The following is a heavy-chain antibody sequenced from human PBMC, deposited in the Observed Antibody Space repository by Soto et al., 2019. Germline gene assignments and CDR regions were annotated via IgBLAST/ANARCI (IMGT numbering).Heavy chain of an antibody. V-gene: IGHV4-38-2*01. CDR3: ATGWYFDY. D-gene: IGHD2-15*01. CDR1: GYSISSGYY. J-gene: IGHJ4*02. Sequence: PSETLSLTCAVSGYSISSGYYWGLIRQPPGKGLEWIGSIYHSGSTYYNPSLKSRVTISVDTSKNQFSLKLSSVTAADTAVYYCATGWYFDYWRQGTLVTVSS. CDR2: IYHSGST.